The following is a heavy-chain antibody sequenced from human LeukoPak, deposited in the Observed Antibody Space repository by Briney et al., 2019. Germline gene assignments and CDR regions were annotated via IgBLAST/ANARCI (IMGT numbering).Heavy chain of an antibody. Sequence: GGSLRLSCTASGFTFGDYAMSWFRQAPGKGLEWVGFIRNKAYGGTTEYAASVKGRFTISRDDSKSIAYLQMNSLKTEDTAVYYCTRERGYGSGSYYKRDYYYGMDVWGQGTTVTVSS. J-gene: IGHJ6*02. V-gene: IGHV3-49*03. CDR1: GFTFGDYA. D-gene: IGHD3-10*01. CDR2: IRNKAYGGTT. CDR3: TRERGYGSGSYYKRDYYYGMDV.